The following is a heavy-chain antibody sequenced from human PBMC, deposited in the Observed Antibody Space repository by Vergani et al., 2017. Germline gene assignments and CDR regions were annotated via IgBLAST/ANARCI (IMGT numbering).Heavy chain of an antibody. CDR1: GYTFNTYA. CDR3: AREGGPHSI. J-gene: IGHJ4*03. V-gene: IGHV7-4-1*02. Sequence: QVLVVQSGSEFKKPGASVKVSCKTSGYTFNTYAICWVRQAPGQGLEWMGWINTNNGDPTYDQDFTGRFIFSLDTSASTAYLEINNLKPEDTAFYYCAREGGPHSIWGQGTLVTASS. CDR2: INTNNGDP. D-gene: IGHD2-21*01.